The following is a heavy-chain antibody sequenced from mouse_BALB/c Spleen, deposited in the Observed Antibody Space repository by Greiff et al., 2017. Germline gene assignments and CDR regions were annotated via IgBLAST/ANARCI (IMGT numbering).Heavy chain of an antibody. CDR3: ARYDGYYAMDY. V-gene: IGHV3-2*02. D-gene: IGHD2-3*01. Sequence: EVMLVESGPGLVKPSQSLSLTCTVTGYSITSDYAWNWIRQFPGNKLEWMGYISYSGSTSYNPSLKSRISITRDTSKNQFFLQLNSVTTEDTATYYCARYDGYYAMDYWGQGTSVTVSS. CDR1: GYSITSDYA. J-gene: IGHJ4*01. CDR2: ISYSGST.